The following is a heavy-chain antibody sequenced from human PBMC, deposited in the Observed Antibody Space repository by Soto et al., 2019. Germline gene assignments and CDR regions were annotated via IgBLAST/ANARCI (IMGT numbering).Heavy chain of an antibody. CDR2: IYYSGST. CDR1: GGSISSYY. V-gene: IGHV4-59*01. CDR3: ARVAAAGTYFDY. J-gene: IGHJ4*02. D-gene: IGHD6-13*01. Sequence: SETLSLTCTVSGGSISSYYWSWIRQPPGKGLEWIGYIYYSGSTHYNPSLKSRVTISVDTSKNQFSLKLTSVTAADTAVYYCARVAAAGTYFDYWGQGTLVTVSS.